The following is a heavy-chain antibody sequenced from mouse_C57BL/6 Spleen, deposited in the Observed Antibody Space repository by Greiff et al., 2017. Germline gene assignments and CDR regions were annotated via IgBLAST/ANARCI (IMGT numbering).Heavy chain of an antibody. D-gene: IGHD1-1*01. V-gene: IGHV5-9-1*02. J-gene: IGHJ1*03. CDR2: ISSGGDYI. Sequence: EVQRVESGEGLVKPGGSLKLSCAASGFTFSSYAMSWVRQTPEKRLAWVAYISSGGDYIYYADTVKGRFTISRDNARNTLYLQMSSLKSEDTAMYYCTRDPYYYGSSYRYWYFDVWGTGTTVTVSS. CDR3: TRDPYYYGSSYRYWYFDV. CDR1: GFTFSSYA.